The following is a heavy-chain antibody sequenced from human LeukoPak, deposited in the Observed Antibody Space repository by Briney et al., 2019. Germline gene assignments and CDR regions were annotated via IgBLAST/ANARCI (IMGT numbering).Heavy chain of an antibody. Sequence: GGSLRLSCSASGFTFSSFSMNGVRQAPGKGLEWVSSISSASDYIYYADSMKGRFTISRDNAKNSLYLQMNSLRAEDTAVYYCARTAYGGGALDYWGQGTLVTVSS. CDR1: GFTFSSFS. CDR3: ARTAYGGGALDY. CDR2: ISSASDYI. J-gene: IGHJ4*02. V-gene: IGHV3-21*01. D-gene: IGHD4-17*01.